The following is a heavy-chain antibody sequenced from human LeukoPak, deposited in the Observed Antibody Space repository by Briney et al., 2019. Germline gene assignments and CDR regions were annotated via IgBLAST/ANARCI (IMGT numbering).Heavy chain of an antibody. D-gene: IGHD5-24*01. CDR2: IIPIFGTA. V-gene: IGHV1-69*05. CDR1: GGTFSSYA. J-gene: IGHJ5*02. CDR3: ARERRWLHPSGNWFDP. Sequence: SVKVSCKASGGTFSSYAISWVRQAPGQGLEWMGGIIPIFGTANYAQKFQGRVTITTDESTSTAYMELSSLRSEDMAVYYCARERRWLHPSGNWFDPWGQGTLVTVSS.